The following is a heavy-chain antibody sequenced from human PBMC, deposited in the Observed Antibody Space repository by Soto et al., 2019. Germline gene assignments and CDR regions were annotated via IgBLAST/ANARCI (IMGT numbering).Heavy chain of an antibody. CDR2: IYYSGST. J-gene: IGHJ4*02. V-gene: IGHV4-31*03. CDR3: ARVGEIIGDY. Sequence: QVQLRESGPGLVKHSQTLSLTCTVSGGSISTSGYYWSWIRQHPGQGLDWIGYIYYSGSTYYNPSLKRRVTISVDTSKNKFSLKLSSVTAADTAVYYCARVGEIIGDYWGQGVLVTVSS. D-gene: IGHD3-10*01. CDR1: GGSISTSGYY.